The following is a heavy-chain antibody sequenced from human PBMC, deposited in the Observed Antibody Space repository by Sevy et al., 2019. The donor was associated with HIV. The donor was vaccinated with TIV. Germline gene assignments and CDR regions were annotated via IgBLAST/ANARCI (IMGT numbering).Heavy chain of an antibody. CDR1: GFTFSSYW. V-gene: IGHV3-74*01. CDR3: ARDTAQGYCSGGSCFIDY. Sequence: GGSLRLSCAASGFTFSSYWMHWVRQAPGKGLVWVSRINSVGRSTSYGDSVKGRFTISRDNAKNTLYLQMNSLRAEDTAVYYCARDTAQGYCSGGSCFIDYWGQGTLVTVSS. D-gene: IGHD2-15*01. CDR2: INSVGRST. J-gene: IGHJ4*02.